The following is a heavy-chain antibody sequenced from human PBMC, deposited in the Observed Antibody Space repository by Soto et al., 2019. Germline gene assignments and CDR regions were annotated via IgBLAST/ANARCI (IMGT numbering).Heavy chain of an antibody. CDR2: INHRGNT. D-gene: IGHD3-3*01. V-gene: IGHV4-34*01. Sequence: QVQLQQWGAGLLKPSETLSLTCAVYVGSFSDYYWSWIRQPPGKRLEWIGEINHRGNTNYNPSLKCRVTISVDKSKSQFSLKRSSVTAADTAVYYCARLRDVWSGYYYKAFDIWGQGTMVTVSS. CDR3: ARLRDVWSGYYYKAFDI. J-gene: IGHJ3*02. CDR1: VGSFSDYY.